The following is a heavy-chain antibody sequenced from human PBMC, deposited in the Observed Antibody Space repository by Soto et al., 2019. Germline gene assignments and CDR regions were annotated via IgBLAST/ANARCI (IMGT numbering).Heavy chain of an antibody. J-gene: IGHJ4*02. D-gene: IGHD5-18*01. CDR2: IYYSGFT. Sequence: SETLSLTCTVSGGSITSGGYYWSWIRQHPGKGLEWIGYIYYSGFTYYNPSLKSRVTISVDTSKNQFSLKLSSVTAADTAVYYCARRYGYSFDYWGQGTLVTVSS. CDR3: ARRYGYSFDY. V-gene: IGHV4-31*03. CDR1: GGSITSGGYY.